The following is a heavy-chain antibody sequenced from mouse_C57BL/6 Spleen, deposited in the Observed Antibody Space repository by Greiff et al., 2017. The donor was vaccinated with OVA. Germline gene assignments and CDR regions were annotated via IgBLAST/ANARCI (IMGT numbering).Heavy chain of an antibody. CDR3: ASRYDYDDGLGY. Sequence: EVQLQESGPGLVKPSQSLSLTCSVTGYSITSGYYWNWIRQFPGNKLEWMGYISYDGSNNYNPSLKSRISITRYTSKNQFFLKLNSVTTEDTATYYCASRYDYDDGLGYWGQGTTLTVSS. V-gene: IGHV3-6*01. D-gene: IGHD2-4*01. CDR1: GYSITSGYY. J-gene: IGHJ2*01. CDR2: ISYDGSN.